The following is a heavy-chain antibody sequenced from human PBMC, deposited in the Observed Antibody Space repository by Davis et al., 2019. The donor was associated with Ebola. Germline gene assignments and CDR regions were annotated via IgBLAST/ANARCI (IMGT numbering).Heavy chain of an antibody. D-gene: IGHD5-18*01. CDR3: ARGGYSYGSIDY. CDR1: GGSISSSSYY. J-gene: IGHJ4*02. CDR2: VYYSGST. Sequence: SETLSLTCTVSGGSISSSSYYWVWIRQPPGKGLEWIGSVYYSGSTYYSPSLKSRVTISVDTSKNQFSLKLNSVTAADTAVYYCARGGYSYGSIDYWGQGTLVTVSS. V-gene: IGHV4-39*01.